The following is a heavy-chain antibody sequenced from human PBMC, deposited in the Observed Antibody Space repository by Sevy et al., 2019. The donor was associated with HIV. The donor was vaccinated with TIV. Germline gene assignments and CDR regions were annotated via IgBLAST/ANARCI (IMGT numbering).Heavy chain of an antibody. V-gene: IGHV3-48*01. D-gene: IGHD6-19*01. Sequence: GGSLRLSCAASGFTFSSYSMNWVRQAPGKGLEWVSYISSSSSTIYYADSVKGRFTISRDNAKNTLSLQMNSLRAEDTAVYYCAKPRRGWYVFDCWGLGTLVTVSS. CDR3: AKPRRGWYVFDC. J-gene: IGHJ5*01. CDR2: ISSSSSTI. CDR1: GFTFSSYS.